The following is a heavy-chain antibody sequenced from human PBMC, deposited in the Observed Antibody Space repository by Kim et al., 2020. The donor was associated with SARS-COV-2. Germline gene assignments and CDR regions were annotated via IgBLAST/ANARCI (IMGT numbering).Heavy chain of an antibody. CDR2: IDCGNGNT. J-gene: IGHJ4*02. CDR1: GYSFTRDS. Sequence: ASVKVSCKTSGYSFTRDSIHWVRQAPGQGLEWMGGIDCGNGNTIYSQKFQGRVTFTTDTSASTAYMELSILRSEDSAVYYCLGGFYGDYWGQGTRVTVSS. CDR3: LGGFYGDY. V-gene: IGHV1-3*01. D-gene: IGHD3-16*01.